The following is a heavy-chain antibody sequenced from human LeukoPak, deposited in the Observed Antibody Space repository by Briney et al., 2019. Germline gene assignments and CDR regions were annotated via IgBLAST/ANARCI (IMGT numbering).Heavy chain of an antibody. V-gene: IGHV4-59*01. CDR1: GGSISSYY. Sequence: SETLSLTCTVSGGSISSYYWSWIRQPPGKGLEWIGHICYSGSTNYNPSLKCRVTISVDTSKNQFSLKLSSVTAADTAVYYCARAPGGCYSSSCLDYWGQGTLVTVSS. J-gene: IGHJ4*02. CDR2: ICYSGST. CDR3: ARAPGGCYSSSCLDY. D-gene: IGHD6-13*01.